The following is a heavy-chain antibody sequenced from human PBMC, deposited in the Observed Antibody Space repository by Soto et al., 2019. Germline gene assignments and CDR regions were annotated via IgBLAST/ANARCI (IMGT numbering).Heavy chain of an antibody. Sequence: SETLSLTCAVSGGSITSANWWTWVRQPPGGGLEWIGEISHSGITNYKASLKSRVTMSVDKTKNDVSLKLTSVTAADPAVYYCASVLRGWFDTWGQGAPVAVFS. CDR3: ASVLRGWFDT. D-gene: IGHD6-6*01. J-gene: IGHJ5*02. CDR2: ISHSGIT. CDR1: GGSITSANW. V-gene: IGHV4-4*02.